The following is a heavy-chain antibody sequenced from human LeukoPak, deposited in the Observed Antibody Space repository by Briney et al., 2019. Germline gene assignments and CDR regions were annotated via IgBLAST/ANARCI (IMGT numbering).Heavy chain of an antibody. Sequence: GRSLRLSCAASGFTFSSYGMHWVRQAPGKGLEWVAVISYDGSSKYYADSVKGRFTISRDNSKNTLYLQMNSLRAEDTAVYYCARVSGKFYDILTGYYSYWGQGTLVTVSS. CDR1: GFTFSSYG. D-gene: IGHD3-9*01. CDR2: ISYDGSSK. V-gene: IGHV3-30*19. CDR3: ARVSGKFYDILTGYYSY. J-gene: IGHJ4*02.